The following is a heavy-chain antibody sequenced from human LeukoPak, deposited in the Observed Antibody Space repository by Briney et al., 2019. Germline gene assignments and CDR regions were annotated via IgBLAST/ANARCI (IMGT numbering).Heavy chain of an antibody. Sequence: GASVKVSCKASGGTFNNYAINWVRQATGQGLEWMGGIIPIFGSSNYAQKFQGRVTITADESTTTAYMELSSLRSEDTAVYYCARVTHTELSTWFDPWGQGTLVTVSS. J-gene: IGHJ5*02. CDR3: ARVTHTELSTWFDP. CDR2: IIPIFGSS. CDR1: GGTFNNYA. D-gene: IGHD5-18*01. V-gene: IGHV1-69*13.